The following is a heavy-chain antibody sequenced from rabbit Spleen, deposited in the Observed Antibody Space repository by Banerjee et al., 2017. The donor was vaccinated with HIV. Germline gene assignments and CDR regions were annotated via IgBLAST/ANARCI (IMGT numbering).Heavy chain of an antibody. V-gene: IGHV1S45*01. D-gene: IGHD1-1*01. CDR3: ARDTSSSFSTYGMDR. J-gene: IGHJ6*01. CDR2: IDTGSSGFT. Sequence: QEQLEESGGGLVQPGGSLKLSCTASGFTLSSYYMCWVRQAPGKGLEWIACIDTGSSGFTYFASWAKGRFTISKTSSTTVTLQMTSLTAADTATYFCARDTSSSFSTYGMDRWGPGTLVTVS. CDR1: GFTLSSYY.